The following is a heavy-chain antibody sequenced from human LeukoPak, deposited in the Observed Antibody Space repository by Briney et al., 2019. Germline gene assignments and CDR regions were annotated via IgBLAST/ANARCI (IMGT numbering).Heavy chain of an antibody. CDR2: ISVFYGHT. CDR1: GGTFSNYA. D-gene: IGHD6-13*01. CDR3: VREVSAADAGYMDV. J-gene: IGHJ6*03. Sequence: ASVKVSCKASGGTFSNYAIRWVRQAPGQGLEWMGWISVFYGHTNYSENLQGRVTMTTDTSTSTAYMEVRGLRSDGTAVYYCVREVSAADAGYMDVWGTGTTVIVSS. V-gene: IGHV1-18*01.